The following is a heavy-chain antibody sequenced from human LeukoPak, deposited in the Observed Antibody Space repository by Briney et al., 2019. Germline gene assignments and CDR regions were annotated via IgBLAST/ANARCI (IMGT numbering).Heavy chain of an antibody. Sequence: SGTLSLTCAVSGGSISSSNWWSWVRQPPGQGLAWIGEIYHSGSTNYNPSLKSRVTISVDRSKNQFSLRLSSVTAADTAVYYCASAMATHGAFDVWGQGTMVTVS. V-gene: IGHV4-4*02. CDR2: IYHSGST. J-gene: IGHJ3*01. CDR1: GGSISSSNW. CDR3: ASAMATHGAFDV. D-gene: IGHD5-24*01.